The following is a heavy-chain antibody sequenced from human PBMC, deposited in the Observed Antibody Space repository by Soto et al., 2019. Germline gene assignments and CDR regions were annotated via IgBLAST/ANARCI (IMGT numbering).Heavy chain of an antibody. CDR1: CGSMIGYY. J-gene: IGHJ5*01. D-gene: IGHD2-2*02. CDR2: IYASGST. CDR3: AREGRYQRLYWNSIDS. Sequence: SETLSPTCTFSCGSMIGYYWTWIRQSAGKGLEWIGRIYASGSTNSNPSLRSRVTMSLDTSKNQFSLKMNSVTAADTAVYYCAREGRYQRLYWNSIDSWGQGTRVTVSS. V-gene: IGHV4-4*07.